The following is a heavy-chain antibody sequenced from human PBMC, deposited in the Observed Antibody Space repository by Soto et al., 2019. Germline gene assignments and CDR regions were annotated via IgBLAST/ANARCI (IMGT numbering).Heavy chain of an antibody. V-gene: IGHV3-66*01. J-gene: IGHJ4*02. CDR1: GFTVSSNY. Sequence: GGSLRLSCAASGFTVSSNYMSWVRQAPGKGLEWVSVIYSGGSTYYADSVKGRFTISSDNSKNTLYLQMNSLRAEDTAVYYCARFHDFWSGYYMDYWGQGTLVTVSS. CDR3: ARFHDFWSGYYMDY. D-gene: IGHD3-3*01. CDR2: IYSGGST.